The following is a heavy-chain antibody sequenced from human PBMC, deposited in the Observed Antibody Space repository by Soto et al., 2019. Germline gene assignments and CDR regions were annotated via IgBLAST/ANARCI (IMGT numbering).Heavy chain of an antibody. CDR1: GYTFTSYG. CDR2: ISAYNGNT. V-gene: IGHV1-18*01. CDR3: ARTLVVGDAFDI. D-gene: IGHD3-22*01. J-gene: IGHJ3*02. Sequence: VMVSCNASGYTFTSYGISCVRQTPGQRLEGMGWISAYNGNTNYAQKLQGRVTMTTDTSTSTAYMELRSLRSDDTAVYYCARTLVVGDAFDIWGQGTMVTVSS.